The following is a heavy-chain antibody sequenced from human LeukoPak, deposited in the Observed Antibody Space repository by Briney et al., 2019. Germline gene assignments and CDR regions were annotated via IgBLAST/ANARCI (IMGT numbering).Heavy chain of an antibody. Sequence: PGGSLRLSCAASGFTFSSYGMHWVRQAPGKGLEWVAFIRYDGSNKYYADSVKGRFTISRDNSKNTLYLQMNSLRAEDTAVYYCAKGSRHYDFWSGYPDAFDIWGQGTMVTVSS. D-gene: IGHD3-3*01. J-gene: IGHJ3*02. CDR3: AKGSRHYDFWSGYPDAFDI. V-gene: IGHV3-30*02. CDR2: IRYDGSNK. CDR1: GFTFSSYG.